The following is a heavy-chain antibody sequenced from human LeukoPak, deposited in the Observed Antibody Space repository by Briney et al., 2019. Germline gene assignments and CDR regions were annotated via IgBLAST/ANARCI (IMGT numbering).Heavy chain of an antibody. V-gene: IGHV4-59*01. CDR1: GGSISSYY. CDR2: IYYSGST. Sequence: SETLSLTCTVSGGSISSYYWSWIRQPPGKGLEWIGYIYYSGSTNYNPSLKSRVTISVDTSKNQFSLKLGSVTAADTAVYYCARGGYCSSTSCYLVFDPWGQGTLVTVSS. CDR3: ARGGYCSSTSCYLVFDP. D-gene: IGHD2-2*01. J-gene: IGHJ5*02.